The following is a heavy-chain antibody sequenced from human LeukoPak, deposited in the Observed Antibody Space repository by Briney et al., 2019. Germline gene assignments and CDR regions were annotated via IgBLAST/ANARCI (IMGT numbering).Heavy chain of an antibody. CDR2: INPNSGGT. Sequence: ASVKVSCKASGGTFSSYAISWVRQAPGQGLEWMGRINPNSGGTNYAQKFQGRVTMTRDTSISTAYMELSRLRSDDTAVYYCARGSGSGYYFDYWGQGTLVTVSS. V-gene: IGHV1-2*06. CDR1: GGTFSSYA. J-gene: IGHJ4*02. D-gene: IGHD3-22*01. CDR3: ARGSGSGYYFDY.